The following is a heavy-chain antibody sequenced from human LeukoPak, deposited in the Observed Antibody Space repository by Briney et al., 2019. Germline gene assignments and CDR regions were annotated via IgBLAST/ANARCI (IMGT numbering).Heavy chain of an antibody. CDR2: FSGSGGST. CDR3: AKAYGDYVGSFDN. J-gene: IGHJ4*02. D-gene: IGHD4-17*01. Sequence: GGSLRLSCAASGFSFSSHWMHWVRQAPGKGLEWVSAFSGSGGSTYYADSVKGRFTISRDNSKNTLYLQMNTLTAEDTAVYYCAKAYGDYVGSFDNWGQGTLVTVSS. CDR1: GFSFSSHW. V-gene: IGHV3-23*01.